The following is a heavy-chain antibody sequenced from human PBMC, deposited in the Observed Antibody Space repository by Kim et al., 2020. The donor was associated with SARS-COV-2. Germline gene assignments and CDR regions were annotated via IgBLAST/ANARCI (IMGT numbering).Heavy chain of an antibody. Sequence: ASVKVSCKASGYTFTGNYMHWVRQAPGQGLEWMGRINPNSGGTDYAQKFQGRVSVTRDTSISTAYMELSRLTPDDTAVYYCARGSSGTTNSFDYWGQGTL. J-gene: IGHJ4*02. CDR1: GYTFTGNY. D-gene: IGHD1-7*01. CDR2: INPNSGGT. CDR3: ARGSSGTTNSFDY. V-gene: IGHV1-2*06.